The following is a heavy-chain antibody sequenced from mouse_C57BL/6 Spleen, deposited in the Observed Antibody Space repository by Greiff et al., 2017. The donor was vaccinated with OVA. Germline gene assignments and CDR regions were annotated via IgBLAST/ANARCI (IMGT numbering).Heavy chain of an antibody. D-gene: IGHD2-4*01. CDR2: ISDGGSYT. CDR1: GFTFSSYA. V-gene: IGHV5-4*01. CDR3: ARDCDYDEAMDY. Sequence: EVQLVESGGGLVKPGGSLKLSCAASGFTFSSYAMSWVRQTPEKRLEWVATISDGGSYTYYPDNVKGRFTISRDNAKNNLYLQMSHLKSEDTAMYYCARDCDYDEAMDYWGQGTSVTVSS. J-gene: IGHJ4*01.